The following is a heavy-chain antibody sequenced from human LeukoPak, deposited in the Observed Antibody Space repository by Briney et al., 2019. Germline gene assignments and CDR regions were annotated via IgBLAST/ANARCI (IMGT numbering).Heavy chain of an antibody. CDR1: GFTFSSSG. V-gene: IGHV3-23*01. Sequence: GGSLRLSCAASGFTFSSSGMSWVRQAPGKGLEWVSAISAGGGSTYYADSVKGRFTTSRDNSKNTLYLQMNSLRAEDTAVYYCAKDGLWLHGAVNYFDYWGQGTLVTVSS. CDR3: AKDGLWLHGAVNYFDY. J-gene: IGHJ4*02. CDR2: ISAGGGST. D-gene: IGHD5-18*01.